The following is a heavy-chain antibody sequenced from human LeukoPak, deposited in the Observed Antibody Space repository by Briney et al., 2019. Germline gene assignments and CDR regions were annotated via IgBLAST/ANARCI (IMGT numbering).Heavy chain of an antibody. J-gene: IGHJ5*02. V-gene: IGHV1-2*02. CDR3: ARVVAGNWFDP. Sequence: ASVNVSCKASGYXFTGYYMHWVRQAPGQGREWMGWINPNSGGTNYAQEFQGRVTMTRDTSITTAYMELSRLRSDDTAVYYCARVVAGNWFDPWGQGTLVTVSS. CDR1: GYXFTGYY. CDR2: INPNSGGT. D-gene: IGHD6-19*01.